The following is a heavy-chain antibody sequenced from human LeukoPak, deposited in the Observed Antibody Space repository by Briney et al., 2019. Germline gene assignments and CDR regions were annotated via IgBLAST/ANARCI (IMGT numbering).Heavy chain of an antibody. V-gene: IGHV4-59*11. J-gene: IGHJ4*02. CDR1: YGSISSHF. Sequence: SETLSLTCTVSYGSISSHFWSWIRQPPGKGLEWIGYIHYSGSTNYNPSLKSRVTISVDTSKNQFSLKLSSVTAADTAVYYCARENGDGYNLKIDSWGQGTPVTVSS. CDR2: IHYSGST. CDR3: ARENGDGYNLKIDS. D-gene: IGHD5-24*01.